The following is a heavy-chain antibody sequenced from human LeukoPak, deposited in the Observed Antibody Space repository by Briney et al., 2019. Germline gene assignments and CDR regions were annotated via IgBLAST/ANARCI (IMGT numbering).Heavy chain of an antibody. V-gene: IGHV3-9*01. J-gene: IGHJ4*02. CDR1: GFTFDDYA. D-gene: IGHD5-18*01. Sequence: PGGSLRLSCSASGFTFDDYAMHWVRQAPGKGLEWVSGISWNSGSIGYADSVKGRFTISRDNAKNSLYLQMNSLRAEDTAVYYCARAFDTAMAFHFDSWGQGTLVTVSS. CDR2: ISWNSGSI. CDR3: ARAFDTAMAFHFDS.